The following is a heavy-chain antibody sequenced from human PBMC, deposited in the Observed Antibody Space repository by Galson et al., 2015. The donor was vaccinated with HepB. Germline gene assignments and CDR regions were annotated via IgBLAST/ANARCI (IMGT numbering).Heavy chain of an antibody. D-gene: IGHD4-17*01. CDR3: ARVYDGDDAGEDSGMDV. CDR1: GFNFGSYF. Sequence: SLRLSCAGSGFNFGSYFMNWVRQAPGKGLEWVAYISTRSTYIYYADSMKGRFTISRDDAKNSLYLQMNSLRADDTAVYYCARVYDGDDAGEDSGMDVWGPGATVTVSS. J-gene: IGHJ6*02. V-gene: IGHV3-21*06. CDR2: ISTRSTYI.